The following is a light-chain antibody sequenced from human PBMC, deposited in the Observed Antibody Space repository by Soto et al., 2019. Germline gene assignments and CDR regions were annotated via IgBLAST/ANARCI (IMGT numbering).Light chain of an antibody. J-gene: IGKJ3*01. Sequence: EILLTQSPTTLSLSPGEGVTLSCRASQSVTINSLAWYQQKHGQAPRLLIYAASTRATGVPDRFTSSGSGTDFALTISRLEPEDFSVSYCQQQCDSHLTFGPGSKVDIK. V-gene: IGKV3-20*01. CDR2: AAS. CDR3: QQQCDSHLT. CDR1: QSVTINS.